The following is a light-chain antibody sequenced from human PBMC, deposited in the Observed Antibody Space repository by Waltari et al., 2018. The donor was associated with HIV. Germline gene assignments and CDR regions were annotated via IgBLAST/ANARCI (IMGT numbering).Light chain of an antibody. J-gene: IGKJ5*01. V-gene: IGKV1-27*01. CDR3: QNYDSVPVA. CDR1: RDSSND. CDR2: AAS. Sequence: DIQMSQAPSSLSASVGDRVTITCRASRDSSNDLAWYQQKSGEVPKLLMYAASALRSGVPSRFRGSGSGTDFTLTINGLQPEDVGSYYCQNYDSVPVAFGQGTRLEI.